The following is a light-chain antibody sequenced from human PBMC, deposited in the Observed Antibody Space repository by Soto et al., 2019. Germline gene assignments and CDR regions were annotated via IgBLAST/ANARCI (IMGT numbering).Light chain of an antibody. J-gene: IGLJ2*01. CDR3: SAYTSTITVV. CDR2: DVS. Sequence: QSVLTQPASVSGSPGQSITVSCTRTSSDVGDYSSVSWYQQHPGKAPKLIISDVSNRPSGVSNRFSGSKSGNTASLTISGLQAEDEADYYCSAYTSTITVVFGGGTKVTVL. CDR1: SSDVGDYSS. V-gene: IGLV2-14*01.